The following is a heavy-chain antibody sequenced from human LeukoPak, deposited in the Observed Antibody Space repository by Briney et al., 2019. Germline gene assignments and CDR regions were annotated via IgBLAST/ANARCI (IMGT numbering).Heavy chain of an antibody. CDR1: GYSISSGYY. V-gene: IGHV4-38-2*01. J-gene: IGHJ3*02. D-gene: IGHD1-1*01. Sequence: SETLSLTCAVSGYSISSGYYWGWIRQPPGKGLEWIGSIYHSGSTYYNPSLKSRVTISVDTSKNQFSLKLSSVTAADTAVYYCARRTTSGVAAFDIWGQGTMVTVSS. CDR2: IYHSGST. CDR3: ARRTTSGVAAFDI.